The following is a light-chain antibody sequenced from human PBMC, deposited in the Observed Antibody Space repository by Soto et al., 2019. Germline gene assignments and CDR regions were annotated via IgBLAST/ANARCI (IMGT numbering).Light chain of an antibody. CDR3: QKYNSAPWT. CDR1: QGISNY. J-gene: IGKJ1*01. V-gene: IGKV1-27*01. CDR2: AAS. Sequence: DIQMTQSPSSLSASVGDRVTITCRASQGISNYLAWYQQKPGKVTKLLIYAASTLQSGASSRFSGSGSGTDFTLTISILQPEDVATYCCQKYNSAPWTFGQGTKVEIK.